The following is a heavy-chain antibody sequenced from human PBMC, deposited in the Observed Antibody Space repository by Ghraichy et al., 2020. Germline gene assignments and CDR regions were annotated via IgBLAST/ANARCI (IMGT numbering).Heavy chain of an antibody. J-gene: IGHJ2*01. CDR2: IDFSGGS. CDR3: ARAMRFNWYFDL. V-gene: IGHV4-59*01. CDR1: GGSISSYY. Sequence: SETLSLTCTVSGGSISSYYWSWLRQPPGKGLEWIGNIDFSGGSKYSPSLTSRVTISVDTSKNQFSLKLDSVTAADTAVYYCARAMRFNWYFDLWGRGSLVTVSS.